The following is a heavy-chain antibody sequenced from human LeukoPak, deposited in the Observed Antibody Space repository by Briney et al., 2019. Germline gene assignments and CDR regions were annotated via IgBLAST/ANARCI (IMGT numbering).Heavy chain of an antibody. CDR3: EAGPFDY. Sequence: SETLSLTCTVSGGSISSSSYYWGWIRQPPGKGPEWIGSIYYSGSTYYNPSLKSRVTISVDTSKNQFSLKLSSVTAADTAVYYCEAGPFDYWGQGTLVTVSS. D-gene: IGHD6-13*01. CDR1: GGSISSSSYY. CDR2: IYYSGST. V-gene: IGHV4-39*01. J-gene: IGHJ4*02.